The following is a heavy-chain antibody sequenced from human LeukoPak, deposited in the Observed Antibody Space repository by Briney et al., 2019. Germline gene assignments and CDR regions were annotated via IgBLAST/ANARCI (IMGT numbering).Heavy chain of an antibody. Sequence: SETLSLTCTVSGGSISSSSYYWGWIRQPPGEGLEWIGSIYYSGSTYYNPSLKSRVTISVGTSKNQFSLKLSSVTAADTAVYYCARRRSSGSDYFDYWGQGTLVTVSS. D-gene: IGHD6-19*01. V-gene: IGHV4-39*01. J-gene: IGHJ4*02. CDR1: GGSISSSSYY. CDR3: ARRRSSGSDYFDY. CDR2: IYYSGST.